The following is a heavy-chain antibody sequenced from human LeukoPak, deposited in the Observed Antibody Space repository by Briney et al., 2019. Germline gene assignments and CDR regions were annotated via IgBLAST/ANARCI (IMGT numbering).Heavy chain of an antibody. J-gene: IGHJ5*02. CDR3: AKDGVSSSWYGEINWFDP. Sequence: GGSLRLSCAASGFTFDDYAMHWVRQAPGKGLEWVSGISWNSGSIGYADSVKGRFTISRDNAKNSLYLQMNSLRAEDTALYYCAKDGVSSSWYGEINWFDPWGQGTLVTVSS. V-gene: IGHV3-9*01. D-gene: IGHD6-13*01. CDR1: GFTFDDYA. CDR2: ISWNSGSI.